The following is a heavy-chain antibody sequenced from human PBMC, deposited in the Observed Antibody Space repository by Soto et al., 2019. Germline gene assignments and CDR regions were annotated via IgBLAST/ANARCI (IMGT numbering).Heavy chain of an antibody. D-gene: IGHD2-15*01. CDR3: ARHRGKRYCSGGSCKSFAFDI. CDR1: GGSISSYY. V-gene: IGHV4-59*08. J-gene: IGHJ3*02. CDR2: IYYSGST. Sequence: SETLSLTCTVSGGSISSYYWSWIRQPPGKGLEWFGYIYYSGSTNYNPSLKSRVTISVDTSKNQFSLKLSSVTAADTAVYYCARHRGKRYCSGGSCKSFAFDIWGQGTMVTVSS.